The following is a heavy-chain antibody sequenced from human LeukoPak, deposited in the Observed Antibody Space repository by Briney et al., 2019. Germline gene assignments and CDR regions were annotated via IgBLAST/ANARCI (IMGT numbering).Heavy chain of an antibody. CDR3: AREIAAADGVDY. D-gene: IGHD6-13*01. CDR2: INPNSGGT. J-gene: IGHJ4*02. Sequence: ASVKVSCKASGYTFTGYYMHWVRQAPGQGLEWMGWINPNSGGTNYAQKFQGRVTMTRDTSISTAYMELSRLRSDDTAVYYCAREIAAADGVDYWGQGTLVTVSS. V-gene: IGHV1-2*02. CDR1: GYTFTGYY.